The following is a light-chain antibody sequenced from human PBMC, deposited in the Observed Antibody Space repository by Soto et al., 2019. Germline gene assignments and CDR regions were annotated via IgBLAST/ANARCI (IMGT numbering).Light chain of an antibody. Sequence: DIQMTQSPSSLYASVGDRVTITCRASQGISNYLAWSQQKPGKVPKLLIYAASTLRSGVPSRFRGRGSWTDFTLTIRSLQPADVATYYCTQYHSDSSTFGQGTQVAI. V-gene: IGKV1-27*01. CDR3: TQYHSDSST. J-gene: IGKJ1*01. CDR1: QGISNY. CDR2: AAS.